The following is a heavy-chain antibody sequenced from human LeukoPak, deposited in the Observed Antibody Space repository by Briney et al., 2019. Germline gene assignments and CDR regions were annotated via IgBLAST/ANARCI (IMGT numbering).Heavy chain of an antibody. Sequence: GGSLRLSCAASGFTFDDYGMSWVRQPPGKGLEWGSSINWNGGTSGYADSVRGRFTISRDNAKNSLYLQMNSLRAEDTALYYSARVIVGATVDYYYYYMDVWGKGTTVTASS. D-gene: IGHD1-26*01. CDR1: GFTFDDYG. V-gene: IGHV3-20*04. CDR3: ARVIVGATVDYYYYYMDV. J-gene: IGHJ6*03. CDR2: INWNGGTS.